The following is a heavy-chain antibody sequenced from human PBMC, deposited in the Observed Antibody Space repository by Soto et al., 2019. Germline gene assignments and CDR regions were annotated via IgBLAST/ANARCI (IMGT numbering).Heavy chain of an antibody. CDR1: GGSFSGYY. CDR3: ARGRMGGKQLVAGSYYYYGMDV. CDR2: INHSGST. V-gene: IGHV4-34*01. D-gene: IGHD6-13*01. J-gene: IGHJ6*02. Sequence: SETLSLTCAVYGGSFSGYYWSWIRQPPGKGLEWIGEINHSGSTNYNPSLKSRVTISVDTSKTKFSLKLTSVTAADTAVYYGARGRMGGKQLVAGSYYYYGMDVWGQGTTVTVSS.